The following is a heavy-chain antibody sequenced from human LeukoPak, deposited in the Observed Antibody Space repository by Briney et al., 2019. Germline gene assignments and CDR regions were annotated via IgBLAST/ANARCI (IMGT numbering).Heavy chain of an antibody. CDR2: ISGSGGST. CDR1: GFTFSSYA. Sequence: PGGSLRLSCAASGFTFSSYAMSWVRQAPGKGLEWDSAISGSGGSTYHADSVKGRFTISRDNSKNTLYLQMNSLRAEDTAVYYCAKYTGCYYYYMDVWGKGTTVTVSS. CDR3: AKYTGCYYYYMDV. J-gene: IGHJ6*03. V-gene: IGHV3-23*01. D-gene: IGHD1-14*01.